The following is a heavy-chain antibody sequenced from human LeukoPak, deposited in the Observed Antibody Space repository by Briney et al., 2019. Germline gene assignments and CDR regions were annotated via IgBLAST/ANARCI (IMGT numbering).Heavy chain of an antibody. CDR3: ARDSERSSSFAFDI. V-gene: IGHV3-48*03. J-gene: IGHJ3*02. CDR2: IRSSGSTI. Sequence: HPGGSLRLSCAASGFIFSSHEMNWVRQAPGKGLEWVSYIRSSGSTIYYADSVKGRFTISRDNAKNSLYLQMNSLRGEDTAVYYCARDSERSSSFAFDIWGQGTMVTASS. CDR1: GFIFSSHE. D-gene: IGHD3-3*02.